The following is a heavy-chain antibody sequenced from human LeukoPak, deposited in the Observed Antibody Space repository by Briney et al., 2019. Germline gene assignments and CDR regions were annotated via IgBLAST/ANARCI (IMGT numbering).Heavy chain of an antibody. CDR3: ARSLLDCSGGSCYLHYHYYYGMDV. D-gene: IGHD2-15*01. CDR2: INHSGST. J-gene: IGHJ6*02. Sequence: SETLSLTCAVYGGSFSAYYWSWIRQPPGKGLEWIGEINHSGSTNYNPSLKSRVTISVDTSKNQFSLKLSSVTAADTAVYYCARSLLDCSGGSCYLHYHYYYGMDVWGQGTTVTVSS. V-gene: IGHV4-34*01. CDR1: GGSFSAYY.